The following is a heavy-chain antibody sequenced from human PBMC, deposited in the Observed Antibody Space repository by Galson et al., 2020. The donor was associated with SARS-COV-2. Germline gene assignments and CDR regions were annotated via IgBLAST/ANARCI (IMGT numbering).Heavy chain of an antibody. Sequence: ETSETLSLTCAVSGGSISSGGYSWSWIRQPPGKGLEWIGYIYHSGSTYYNPSLKSRVTISVDRSKNQFSLKLSAVTAADTAVYYCARVETNYGDYGDDAFDIWGQGTMVTVSS. J-gene: IGHJ3*02. CDR3: ARVETNYGDYGDDAFDI. V-gene: IGHV4-30-2*01. CDR2: IYHSGST. D-gene: IGHD4-17*01. CDR1: GGSISSGGYS.